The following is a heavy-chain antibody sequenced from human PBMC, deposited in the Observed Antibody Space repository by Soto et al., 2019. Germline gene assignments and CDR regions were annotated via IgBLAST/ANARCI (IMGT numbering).Heavy chain of an antibody. CDR1: GYTFTTYD. CDR3: VRGQLGGYVDH. D-gene: IGHD2-15*01. V-gene: IGHV1-8*02. Sequence: QVQLVQSGAEVKKPGASVKVSCKASGYTFTTYDINWVRQAAGQGLEWMGWMNTKAVDTGYAQKFQGRVTMTKNTSTNTAFMELSMLTSDDTAVYYFVRGQLGGYVDHWGQGTLVTVSS. J-gene: IGHJ5*02. CDR2: MNTKAVDT.